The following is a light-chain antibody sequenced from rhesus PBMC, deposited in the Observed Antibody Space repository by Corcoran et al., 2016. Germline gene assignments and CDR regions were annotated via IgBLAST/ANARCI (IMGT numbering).Light chain of an antibody. CDR1: SIGSKY. CDR3: QVWDSSSDHHDV. V-gene: IGLV3-29*01. Sequence: SSDVTQPRSVSVSPGQTARITCGGESIGSKYVHWYQQKPAQAPVLVIYKDSSRPSGIPERFSGSNSGNTATLTISGVEAGDEADYYCQVWDSSSDHHDVFGSGTKLTVL. J-gene: IGLJ6*01. CDR2: KDS.